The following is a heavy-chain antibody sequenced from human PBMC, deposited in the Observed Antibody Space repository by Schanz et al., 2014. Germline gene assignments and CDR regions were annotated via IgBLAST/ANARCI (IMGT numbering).Heavy chain of an antibody. CDR3: ARGGRTTYNYYYGMDV. V-gene: IGHV4-30-4*07. CDR1: GGSISSGGYS. J-gene: IGHJ6*02. CDR2: IYYSGST. D-gene: IGHD1-1*01. Sequence: QVQLQESGPGLVKPSQTLSLTCAVSGGSISSGGYSWNWIRQPPGKGLEWIVYIYYSGSTYYNPSRKGRVTKSVDASKSQFSLKLSSVTAADTAVYYCARGGRTTYNYYYGMDVWGQGTTVTVSS.